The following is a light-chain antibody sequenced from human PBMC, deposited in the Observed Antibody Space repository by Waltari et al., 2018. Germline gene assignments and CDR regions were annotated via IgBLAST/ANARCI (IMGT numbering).Light chain of an antibody. CDR1: RPNPGNNV. CDR2: RND. CDR3: ASWDDSLNGHWV. Sequence: QSVLTQPPSASGTPGQRVTISCSGPRPNPGNNVVTWYLQVPGRAPKLLIDRNDLRPSGVPDRFSASKSGTSASLAISGLQSEDEAEYYCASWDDSLNGHWVFGGGTTVTVL. J-gene: IGLJ3*02. V-gene: IGLV1-44*01.